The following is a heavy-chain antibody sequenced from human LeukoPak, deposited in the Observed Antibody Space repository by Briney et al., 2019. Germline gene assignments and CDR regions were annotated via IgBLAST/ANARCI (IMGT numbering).Heavy chain of an antibody. CDR3: AKADYFDY. CDR1: GFTFSTSW. V-gene: IGHV3-7*01. J-gene: IGHJ4*02. Sequence: GGSLRLSCAASGFTFSTSWMSWVRQAPGKGLEWVANIKEDGSEKWYMDSVKGRFTISRDNAKNSLYLQMNSLRAEDTAVFYCAKADYFDYWGQGTLVTVSS. CDR2: IKEDGSEK.